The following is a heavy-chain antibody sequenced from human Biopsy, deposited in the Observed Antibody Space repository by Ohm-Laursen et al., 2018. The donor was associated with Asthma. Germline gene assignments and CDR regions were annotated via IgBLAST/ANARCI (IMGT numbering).Heavy chain of an antibody. CDR1: GFTFSSYA. Sequence: GSLRLSCAASGFTFSSYAMSWVRQPPGKGLEWVSAISGSGGSTYYADSVKGRFTISRDNSKNTLYLQMNSLRAEDTAVYYCARDKPSHIDYYYGMDVWGQGTTVTVSS. J-gene: IGHJ6*02. V-gene: IGHV3-23*01. CDR2: ISGSGGST. CDR3: ARDKPSHIDYYYGMDV.